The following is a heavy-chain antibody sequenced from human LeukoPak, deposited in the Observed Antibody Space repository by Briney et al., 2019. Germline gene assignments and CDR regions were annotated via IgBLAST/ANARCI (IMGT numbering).Heavy chain of an antibody. J-gene: IGHJ4*02. V-gene: IGHV4-4*07. CDR3: ARDGGYSYGYYSDY. CDR2: FYTSGST. D-gene: IGHD5-18*01. CDR1: GGSISSYY. Sequence: SETLSLTRTVSGGSISSYYWSWIRQPAGKGLEWIGRFYTSGSTNYNPSLRSRVSMSVDTSKNQFSLKLSSVTAADTAVYYCARDGGYSYGYYSDYWGQGTLVTVSS.